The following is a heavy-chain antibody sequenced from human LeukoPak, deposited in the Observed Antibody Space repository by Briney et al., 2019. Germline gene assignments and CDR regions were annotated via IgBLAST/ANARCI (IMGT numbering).Heavy chain of an antibody. V-gene: IGHV1-18*01. CDR1: GYTFTSYG. CDR3: ARESFSIRKYSWFDP. J-gene: IGHJ5*02. Sequence: ASVKVSCKASGYTFTSYGVSWVRQAPGQGLEWMGWISAYNGNTNYAQKLQGRVTMTTDTSTSTAYMELRSLTSDDSAVYYCARESFSIRKYSWFDPWGQGTLVTVSS. CDR2: ISAYNGNT. D-gene: IGHD3-3*02.